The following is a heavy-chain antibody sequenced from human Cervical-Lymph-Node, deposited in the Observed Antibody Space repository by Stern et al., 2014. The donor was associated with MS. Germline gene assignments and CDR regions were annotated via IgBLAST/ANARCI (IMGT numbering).Heavy chain of an antibody. J-gene: IGHJ4*02. V-gene: IGHV4-31*03. D-gene: IGHD3-22*01. Sequence: QVQLQESGPGLVKPSQTLSLTCTVSGGSISSGGHYWTWVRQHPGKGLEWIGNIYYSGTTTYNPSLKSRVTISVDTSENQFSLKLSSVTAADTAVYYCARDRIFSSGYYYFDKWGQGTLVTVSS. CDR3: ARDRIFSSGYYYFDK. CDR1: GGSISSGGHY. CDR2: IYYSGTT.